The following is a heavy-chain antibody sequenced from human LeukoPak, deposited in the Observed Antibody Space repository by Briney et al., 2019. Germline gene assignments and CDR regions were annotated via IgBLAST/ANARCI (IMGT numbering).Heavy chain of an antibody. V-gene: IGHV4-59*01. CDR2: SFYSGSN. CDR1: GASINTYY. D-gene: IGHD2-8*01. J-gene: IGHJ4*02. Sequence: SETLSLTCTVSGASINTYYWGWVRQPPGKGLEWMGHSFYSGSNKYNPSLKSRVTISVDRSKNQHSLKVRSMTAADTALYFCVRDSARWSCAYWGQGTLVTLSS. CDR3: VRDSARWSCAY.